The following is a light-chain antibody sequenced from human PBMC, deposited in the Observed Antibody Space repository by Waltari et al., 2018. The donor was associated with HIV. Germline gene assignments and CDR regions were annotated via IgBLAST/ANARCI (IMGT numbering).Light chain of an antibody. V-gene: IGLV3-21*04. Sequence: SSSLTQTPSVSVAPGETATITCGAINIERKSVHGYKQKAGQAPVVVRSYDTDRPAGIAERFSGFNSGHSATLIISRVGAGDGADYYCQVWDSATDHVLFGGGTRLTVL. CDR1: NIERKS. CDR3: QVWDSATDHVL. J-gene: IGLJ2*01. CDR2: YDT.